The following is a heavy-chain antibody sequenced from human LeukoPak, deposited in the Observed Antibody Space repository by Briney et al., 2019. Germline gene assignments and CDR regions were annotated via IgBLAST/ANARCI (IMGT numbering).Heavy chain of an antibody. V-gene: IGHV1-69*06. CDR3: ATDRDYGDYPY. J-gene: IGHJ4*02. Sequence: ASVKVSCKASGGTFSSYAISWVRQAPGQGLEWMGGIIPIFGTANYAQKFQGRVTMTEDTSTDTAYMELSSLRSEDTAVYYCATDRDYGDYPYWGQGTLVTVSS. D-gene: IGHD4-17*01. CDR1: GGTFSSYA. CDR2: IIPIFGTA.